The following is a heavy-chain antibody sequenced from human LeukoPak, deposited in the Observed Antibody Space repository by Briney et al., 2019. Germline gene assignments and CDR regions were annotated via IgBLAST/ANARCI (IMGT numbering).Heavy chain of an antibody. V-gene: IGHV4-39*01. J-gene: IGHJ3*02. CDR3: ARHRLDDYDDAFDI. CDR1: GGSISSSSYY. CDR2: IYYSGST. D-gene: IGHD4-17*01. Sequence: PSETLSLTCTVSGGSISSSSYYWGWIRQPPGKGLEWIGSIYYSGSTYYNPSLKSRVTISVDTSKNQFSLKLSSVTAADTAVYYCARHRLDDYDDAFDIWGQGTMVTVSS.